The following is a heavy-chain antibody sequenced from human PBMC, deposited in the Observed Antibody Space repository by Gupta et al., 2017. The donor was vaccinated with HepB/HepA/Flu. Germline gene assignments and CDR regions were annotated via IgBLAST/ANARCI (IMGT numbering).Heavy chain of an antibody. CDR2: ISSSGTTI. V-gene: IGHV3-48*03. CDR3: TRDSRGWRDY. Sequence: EVQLVVSGGGLVQAGGSLSLSCAASGFGFNYYERNWVRQAPGKGLEWVSYISSSGTTIYYADSVKGRFTISRDNAKSSLYLQMDSLRAEDTASYDCTRDSRGWRDYWGQGTLVTVSS. J-gene: IGHJ4*02. CDR1: GFGFNYYE. D-gene: IGHD2-15*01.